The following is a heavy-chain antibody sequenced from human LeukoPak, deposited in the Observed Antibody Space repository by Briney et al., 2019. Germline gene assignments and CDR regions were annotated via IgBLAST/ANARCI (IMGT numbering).Heavy chain of an antibody. J-gene: IGHJ6*03. CDR2: IRYDGNNK. Sequence: GGSLRLSCAASGFTFSSYGMHWVRQAPGKGLEWVAFIRYDGNNKYYVESLKGRFTISRDNSKNTLYLQMNSLSADDTAVYYCAKGGDGEYYYHMDVWGKGATVTVSS. CDR1: GFTFSSYG. V-gene: IGHV3-30*02. D-gene: IGHD4-17*01. CDR3: AKGGDGEYYYHMDV.